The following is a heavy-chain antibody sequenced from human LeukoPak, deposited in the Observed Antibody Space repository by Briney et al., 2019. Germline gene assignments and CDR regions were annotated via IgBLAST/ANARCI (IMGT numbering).Heavy chain of an antibody. CDR3: ARRRLRGGYYFDY. CDR2: IYPGDSDT. V-gene: IGHV5-51*01. J-gene: IGHJ4*02. CDR1: GYSFTSYW. Sequence: GESLKIPCKGSGYSFTSYWIGWVRQMPGKGLEWMGIIYPGDSDTRYSPSFQGQVTIPADKSISTAYLQWSSLKASDTAMYYCARRRLRGGYYFDYWGQGTLVTVSS. D-gene: IGHD5-12*01.